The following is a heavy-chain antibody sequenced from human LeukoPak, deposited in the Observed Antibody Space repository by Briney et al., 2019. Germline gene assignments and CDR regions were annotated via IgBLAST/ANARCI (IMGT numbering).Heavy chain of an antibody. D-gene: IGHD1-26*01. CDR3: AKSGSLILGAFDI. J-gene: IGHJ3*02. CDR1: GYTFTSYY. V-gene: IGHV1-46*01. Sequence: ASVKVSCKASGYTFTSYYIHWVRQAPGQGLEWMGIINPSGGSTSYAQKFQGRVTMTRDTSTSTVYMELSSLRSGDTAVYYCAKSGSLILGAFDIWGQGTMVTVSS. CDR2: INPSGGST.